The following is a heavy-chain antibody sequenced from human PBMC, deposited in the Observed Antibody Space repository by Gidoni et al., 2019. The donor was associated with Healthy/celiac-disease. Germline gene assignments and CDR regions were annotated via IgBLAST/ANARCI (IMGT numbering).Heavy chain of an antibody. CDR3: AREWGIAARPGGDGINYGMDV. Sequence: QVQLVQSGAAVKKPGSSVKVSCKASGGTFSSYAISGVRQGPGQGLEWMGGIIPIVGTANYAQKFQGRVTITADKSTSTAYMELSSLRSEDTAVYYCAREWGIAARPGGDGINYGMDVWGQGTTVTVSS. CDR2: IIPIVGTA. J-gene: IGHJ6*02. V-gene: IGHV1-69*06. D-gene: IGHD6-6*01. CDR1: GGTFSSYA.